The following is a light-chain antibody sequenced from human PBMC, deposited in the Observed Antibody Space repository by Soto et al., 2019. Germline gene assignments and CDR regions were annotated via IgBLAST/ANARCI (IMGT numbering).Light chain of an antibody. J-gene: IGLJ1*01. V-gene: IGLV2-8*01. CDR3: SSYAGTNRV. Sequence: QSALTQPPSASGSPGQSVTISCTGTSSDVGANNYVSWYQQHPGKAPKLMIYEVTKRPSGVPDRISGSKSGNTASLTVSGLQAEDEAYYYCSSYAGTNRVFGTGTKLTVL. CDR1: SSDVGANNY. CDR2: EVT.